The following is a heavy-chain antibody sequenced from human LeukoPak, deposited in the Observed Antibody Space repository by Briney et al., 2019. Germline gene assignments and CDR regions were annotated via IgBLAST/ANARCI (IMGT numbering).Heavy chain of an antibody. Sequence: PGGSLTLSCAASRFTFSSYDMHWVRQATGKGLEWVSTIGTAGDTYYPGSVKGRFTISRENAKKSLYRQMNSLRAGDTAVYYCARDRWLVNYYYGMDVWGQGTTVTVSS. CDR2: IGTAGDT. CDR3: ARDRWLVNYYYGMDV. J-gene: IGHJ6*02. V-gene: IGHV3-13*01. CDR1: RFTFSSYD. D-gene: IGHD6-19*01.